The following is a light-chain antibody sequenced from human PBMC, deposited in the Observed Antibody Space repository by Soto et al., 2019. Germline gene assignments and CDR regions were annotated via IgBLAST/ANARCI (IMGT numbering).Light chain of an antibody. CDR1: SSDVGAYNY. CDR3: YSCSRSSGTRYV. Sequence: QSVLTHPASVSGSPGQSITISCTGTSSDVGAYNYVSWYQQHPGQAPKLMIYDVSNRPSGVSDRFSGSKSGNTASLTISGLQAEDEADYYCYSCSRSSGTRYVFGTGTKLTVL. CDR2: DVS. J-gene: IGLJ1*01. V-gene: IGLV2-14*03.